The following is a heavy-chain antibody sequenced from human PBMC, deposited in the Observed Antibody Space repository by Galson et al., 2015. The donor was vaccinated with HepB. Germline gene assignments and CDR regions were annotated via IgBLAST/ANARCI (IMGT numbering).Heavy chain of an antibody. CDR1: GYTLTELS. CDR3: ATPSGTSRQQLVPHYFDY. Sequence: SVKVSCKVSGYTLTELSMHWVRQAPGKGLEWMGGFDLEDGETIYAQKFQGRVTMTEDTSTDTAYMELSSLRSEDTAVYYCATPSGTSRQQLVPHYFDYWGQGTLVTVSS. V-gene: IGHV1-24*01. D-gene: IGHD6-13*01. J-gene: IGHJ4*02. CDR2: FDLEDGET.